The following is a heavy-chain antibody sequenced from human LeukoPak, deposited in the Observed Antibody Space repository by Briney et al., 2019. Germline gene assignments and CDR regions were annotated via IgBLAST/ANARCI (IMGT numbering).Heavy chain of an antibody. D-gene: IGHD3-3*01. CDR2: IYTSGST. V-gene: IGHV4-61*02. CDR1: GGSISSGNYF. J-gene: IGHJ4*02. Sequence: SETLSLTCTVSGGSISSGNYFWRWIRQPAGKVLEWIGRIYTSGSTNYNPSLKSRVTISVDTSKNQFSLKLSSVTATDTAVYYCARSPLEYDFWSGRHYYFDYWGQGTLVTVSS. CDR3: ARSPLEYDFWSGRHYYFDY.